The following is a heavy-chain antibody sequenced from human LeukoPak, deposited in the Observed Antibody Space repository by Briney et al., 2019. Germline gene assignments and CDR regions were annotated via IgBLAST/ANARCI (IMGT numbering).Heavy chain of an antibody. CDR1: GYTFTSYG. D-gene: IGHD3-10*01. J-gene: IGHJ6*02. V-gene: IGHV1-18*01. Sequence: ASVTVSCKASGYTFTSYGISWVRQAPGQGLEWMGWISAYNGNTNYAQKLQGRVTMTTDTSTSTAYMELRSLRSDDTAVYYCAREGYYGSGSYYSFERKDYYYYGMDVWGQGTTVTVSS. CDR2: ISAYNGNT. CDR3: AREGYYGSGSYYSFERKDYYYYGMDV.